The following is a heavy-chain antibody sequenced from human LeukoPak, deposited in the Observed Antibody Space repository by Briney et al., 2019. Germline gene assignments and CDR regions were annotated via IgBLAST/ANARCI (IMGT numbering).Heavy chain of an antibody. V-gene: IGHV4-59*01. CDR2: IYYSGST. J-gene: IGHJ6*03. CDR1: GGSISSYY. Sequence: PSETLSLTCTVSGGSISSYYWSWIRQPPGKGLEWIGYIYYSGSTNYNPSLRSRVTISVDTSKNQFSLKLSSVTAADTAVYYCARGIVVINPYYYYMDVWGKGTTVTISS. CDR3: ARGIVVINPYYYYMDV. D-gene: IGHD3-22*01.